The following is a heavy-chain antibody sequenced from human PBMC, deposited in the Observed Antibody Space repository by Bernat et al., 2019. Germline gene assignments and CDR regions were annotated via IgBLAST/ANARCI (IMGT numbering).Heavy chain of an antibody. J-gene: IGHJ6*03. CDR2: IWYDGSNK. CDR3: ARGERLGYCSGGSCYSYYYYYMDV. D-gene: IGHD2-15*01. Sequence: QVQLVESGGGLVKPGGSLRLSCAASGFTFSSYGMHWVRQAPGKGLEWVAVIWYDGSNKYYADSVKGRFTISRDNSKNTLYLQMNSLRAEDTAVYYYARGERLGYCSGGSCYSYYYYYMDVWGKGTTVTVSS. CDR1: GFTFSSYG. V-gene: IGHV3-33*01.